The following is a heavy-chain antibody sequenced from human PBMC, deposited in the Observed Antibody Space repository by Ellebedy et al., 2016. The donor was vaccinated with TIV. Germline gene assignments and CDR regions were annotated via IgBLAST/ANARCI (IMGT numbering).Heavy chain of an antibody. J-gene: IGHJ6*02. CDR2: LNSYGSTT. CDR3: ARPGYCSGGRCWVYGMDV. D-gene: IGHD2-15*01. V-gene: IGHV3-74*01. CDR1: GFTFSSYW. Sequence: GESLKISXAAPGFTFSSYWMHWVRQAPGKGLVWVSRLNSYGSTTVYADSVKGRFPISRDNAKNPLYLQMNSLKAEDTAVYYCARPGYCSGGRCWVYGMDVWGQGTTVTVSS.